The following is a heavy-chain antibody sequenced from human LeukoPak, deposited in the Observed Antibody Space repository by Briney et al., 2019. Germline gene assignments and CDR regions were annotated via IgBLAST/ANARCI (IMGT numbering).Heavy chain of an antibody. CDR2: INSDGSST. Sequence: GGSLRLSCAASGFTFSSYWMHWVRQARGKGLVWVSRINSDGSSTSYADSVKGRFTISRDNAKSTLYLQMNSLRAEDTAVYYCARDPLYDSSGYYYVKLDYWGQGTLVTVSS. CDR3: ARDPLYDSSGYYYVKLDY. V-gene: IGHV3-74*01. J-gene: IGHJ4*02. CDR1: GFTFSSYW. D-gene: IGHD3-22*01.